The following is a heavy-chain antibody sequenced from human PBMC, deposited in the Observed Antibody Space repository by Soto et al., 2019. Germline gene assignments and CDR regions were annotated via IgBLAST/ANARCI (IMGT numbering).Heavy chain of an antibody. J-gene: IGHJ4*02. CDR3: ARVGWRELELHFDY. D-gene: IGHD1-7*01. CDR2: IYYSGST. Sequence: SETLSLTCTVSGGSVSSGSYYWSWIRQPPGKGLEWIGYIYYSGSTNYNPSLKSRVTISVDTSKNQFSLKLSSVTAADTAVYYCARVGWRELELHFDYWGQGTLVTVSS. V-gene: IGHV4-61*01. CDR1: GGSVSSGSYY.